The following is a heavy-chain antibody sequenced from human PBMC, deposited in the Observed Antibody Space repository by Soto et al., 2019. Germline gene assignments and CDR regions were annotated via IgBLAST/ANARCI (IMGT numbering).Heavy chain of an antibody. CDR2: IIPIFGTA. V-gene: IGHV1-69*06. CDR3: ARSPVDYDYVWGSYRYYYFDY. Sequence: QVQLVQSGAEVKKPGSSVKVSCKASGGTFSSYAISWVRQAPGQGLEWMGGIIPIFGTANYAQKFQGRVTITADKSTSTAYMELSSLRSEDTAVYYCARSPVDYDYVWGSYRYYYFDYWGQGTLVTVSS. J-gene: IGHJ4*02. D-gene: IGHD3-16*02. CDR1: GGTFSSYA.